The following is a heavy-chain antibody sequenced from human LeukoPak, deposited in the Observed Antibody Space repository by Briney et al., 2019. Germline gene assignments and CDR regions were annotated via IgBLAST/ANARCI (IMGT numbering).Heavy chain of an antibody. J-gene: IGHJ4*02. CDR3: VKDQGEYSSSWYYFDN. CDR2: ITSNGDST. Sequence: GGSLRLSCSTSGFIFSSYPMHWVRQPPGKGLEYVSGITSNGDSTNYADSVKGRFTISRDNSKNTLSPHMSSLRAEDTAVYYCVKDQGEYSSSWYYFDNWGQGTLVTVSS. D-gene: IGHD6-13*01. V-gene: IGHV3-64D*06. CDR1: GFIFSSYP.